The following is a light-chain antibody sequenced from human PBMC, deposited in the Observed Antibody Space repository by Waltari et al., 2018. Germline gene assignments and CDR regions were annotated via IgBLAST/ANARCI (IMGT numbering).Light chain of an antibody. CDR2: GAS. Sequence: EIVMTQSPATLSVSPGERATLSCRASQSVSSNLAWYQQKPGQTPRLLIYGASPRATGIPTRFSGRGAGKGFTLTISSLQAEDFAVYYCQQYNNWPRTFGQGTKVEIK. CDR1: QSVSSN. J-gene: IGKJ1*01. CDR3: QQYNNWPRT. V-gene: IGKV3-15*01.